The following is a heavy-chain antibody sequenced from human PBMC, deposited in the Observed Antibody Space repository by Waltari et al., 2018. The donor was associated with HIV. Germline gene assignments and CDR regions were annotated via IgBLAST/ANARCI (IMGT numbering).Heavy chain of an antibody. CDR2: IYPDDTT. CDR1: KFRISGKH. D-gene: IGHD3-3*01. CDR3: ATGVRYYGP. J-gene: IGHJ5*02. V-gene: IGHV3-53*01. Sequence: EVLLAESGGGLIQPGGSLGLSCTDSKFRISGKHVTWIRQAPGGSLEWVAVIYPDDTTHYADSVSGRFTISRAKSRTKVFLLMNSLFVDDTATYFCATGVRYYGPWGQGTRVTVSS.